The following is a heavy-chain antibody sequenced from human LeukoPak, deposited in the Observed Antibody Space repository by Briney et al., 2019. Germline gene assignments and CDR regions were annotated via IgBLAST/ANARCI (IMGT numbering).Heavy chain of an antibody. CDR2: IKQDGSEK. D-gene: IGHD1-14*01. Sequence: GGSLRLSGAASGFRVSSYWMSWVRQAPGKGLEWVANIKQDGSEKYYVDSVKGRFTISRDNAKNSLYLQMNSLRAEDTAVYYCARLTSPNWGQGTLVTVSS. J-gene: IGHJ4*02. V-gene: IGHV3-7*03. CDR1: GFRVSSYW. CDR3: ARLTSPN.